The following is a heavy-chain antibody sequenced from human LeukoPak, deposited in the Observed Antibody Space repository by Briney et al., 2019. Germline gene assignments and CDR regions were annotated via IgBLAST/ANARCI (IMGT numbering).Heavy chain of an antibody. Sequence: ASVKVXCKASGYTFTSYYMHWVRQAPGQGLEWMGIINPSGGSTSYAQKFQGRVTMTRDTSTSTVYMELSSLRSEDTAVYYCARPGHPARSYGSGTAPDIWGQGTMVTVSS. CDR1: GYTFTSYY. J-gene: IGHJ3*02. CDR2: INPSGGST. V-gene: IGHV1-46*01. D-gene: IGHD3-10*01. CDR3: ARPGHPARSYGSGTAPDI.